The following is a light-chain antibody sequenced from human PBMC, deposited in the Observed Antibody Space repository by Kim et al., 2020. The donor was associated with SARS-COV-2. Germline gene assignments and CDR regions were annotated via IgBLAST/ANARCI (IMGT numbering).Light chain of an antibody. J-gene: IGKJ4*01. CDR2: GQS. Sequence: TGDSATLSSRASQRVRRNYFVWYQKTPGHAPRLLIHGQSNTATGIPDRFSGSGSGTDFTLTISSLDPEDFAMFYCQQYSTSPLTFGGGTKVDIK. V-gene: IGKV3-20*01. CDR3: QQYSTSPLT. CDR1: QRVRRNY.